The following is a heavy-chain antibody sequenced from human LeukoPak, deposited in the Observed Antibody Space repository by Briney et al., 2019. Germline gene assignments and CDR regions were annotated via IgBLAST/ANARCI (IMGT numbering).Heavy chain of an antibody. Sequence: SVKVSCKASGGTFSSYAISWVRQAPGQGLEWMGGIIPIFGTANYAQKFQGRVTMTRDMSTSTVYMELNSLRSEDTAVYYCARAWEAVAGNYGVIDYWGQGTLVTVSS. CDR1: GGTFSSYA. J-gene: IGHJ4*01. V-gene: IGHV1-69*05. D-gene: IGHD4-17*01. CDR3: ARAWEAVAGNYGVIDY. CDR2: IIPIFGTA.